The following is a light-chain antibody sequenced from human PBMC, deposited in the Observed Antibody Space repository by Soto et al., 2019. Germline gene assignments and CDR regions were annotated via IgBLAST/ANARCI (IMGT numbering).Light chain of an antibody. CDR2: GAS. CDR1: QRIFSY. J-gene: IGKJ5*01. Sequence: IRLTQSPSSLSSSVGDRLTLTWPTSQRIFSYLNWYQQKPGKAPKLLIYGASNLHSGVSSRFSGSGSGTDLTLTISALQTDDVANYYCQQSYTTASITFGQGTRLEIK. V-gene: IGKV1-39*01. CDR3: QQSYTTASIT.